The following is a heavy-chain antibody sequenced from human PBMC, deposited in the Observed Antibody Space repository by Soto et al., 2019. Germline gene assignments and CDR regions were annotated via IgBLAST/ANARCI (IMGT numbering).Heavy chain of an antibody. CDR3: ARLSVYSGSPAQH. Sequence: PGESLKISCKGSGYSFTSYWIGWVRQMPGKGLEWMGIIYPGDSDTRYSPSFQGQVTIPADKSISTAYLQWSSLKASDTAMYYCARLSVYSGSPAQHWGQGTLVTVSS. D-gene: IGHD1-26*01. CDR2: IYPGDSDT. CDR1: GYSFTSYW. J-gene: IGHJ1*01. V-gene: IGHV5-51*01.